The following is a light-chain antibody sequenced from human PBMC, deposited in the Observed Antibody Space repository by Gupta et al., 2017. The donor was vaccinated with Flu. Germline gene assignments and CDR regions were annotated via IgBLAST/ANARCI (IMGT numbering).Light chain of an antibody. V-gene: IGLV2-8*01. J-gene: IGLJ2*01. CDR1: SSDVGGYNF. CDR2: EVN. Sequence: SVTISCTGSSSDVGGYNFVSWYQQHPGKAPKLLIYEVNKRPSGVPDRFSGSKSGNTASLTVSGLQAEDEADYYCSSYAVSNYLVFGGGTELTVL. CDR3: SSYAVSNYLV.